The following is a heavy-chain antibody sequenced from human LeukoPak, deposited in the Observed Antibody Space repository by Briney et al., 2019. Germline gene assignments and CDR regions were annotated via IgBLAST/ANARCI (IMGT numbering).Heavy chain of an antibody. CDR1: GGSISSSSYY. D-gene: IGHD4-17*01. V-gene: IGHV4-39*07. CDR2: IYYSGST. CDR3: ARARRDYGDFDY. J-gene: IGHJ4*02. Sequence: KPSETLSLTCTVSGGSISSSSYYWGWIRQPPGKGLEWIGSIYYSGSTYYNPSLKSRVTISVDTSKNRFSLKLSSVTAADTAVYYCARARRDYGDFDYWGQGTLVTVSS.